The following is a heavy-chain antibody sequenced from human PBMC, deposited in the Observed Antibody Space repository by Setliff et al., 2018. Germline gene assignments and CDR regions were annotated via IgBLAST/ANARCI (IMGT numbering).Heavy chain of an antibody. CDR3: ARGRPPLVGDY. D-gene: IGHD2-2*01. CDR2: IYYSGST. J-gene: IGHJ4*02. Sequence: PSETLSLTCAVYGDSLSDYYWSWIRQTPGKGLEWIGSIYYSGSTYYNPSLESRVTISVDTSKNQVSLKLSSMTAADTAVYYCARGRPPLVGDYWGQGTLVTVSS. CDR1: GDSLSDYY. V-gene: IGHV4-34*01.